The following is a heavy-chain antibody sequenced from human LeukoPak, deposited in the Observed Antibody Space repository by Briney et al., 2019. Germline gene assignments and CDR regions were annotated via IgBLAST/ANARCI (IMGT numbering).Heavy chain of an antibody. V-gene: IGHV3-48*03. CDR1: GFTFNNYE. D-gene: IGHD6-13*01. CDR3: ARDHTDSSSWYVSYYYYYMDV. CDR2: ISGRGTTI. Sequence: QAGGSLRLSCAASGFTFNNYEMNWVRQAPGKGLEWVSYISGRGTTIYYADSVKGRFSISRDNAKNSLYLQMNSLRAEDTAVYYCARDHTDSSSWYVSYYYYYMDVWGKGTTVTVSS. J-gene: IGHJ6*03.